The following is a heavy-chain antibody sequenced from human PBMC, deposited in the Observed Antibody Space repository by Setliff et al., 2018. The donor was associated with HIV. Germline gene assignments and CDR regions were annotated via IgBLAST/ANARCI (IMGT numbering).Heavy chain of an antibody. D-gene: IGHD6-13*01. Sequence: PSLTCAVYGGSFSEYYWSWIRQSPGKGLEWIGEINHSGSTHYNPPLKSRATISVDTSKNQFSLRLNSVTAADTAVYYCARGATLLPGYSDRWEYFYMDVWGKGTTVTVSS. CDR3: ARGATLLPGYSDRWEYFYMDV. J-gene: IGHJ6*03. CDR1: GGSFSEYY. V-gene: IGHV4-34*01. CDR2: INHSGST.